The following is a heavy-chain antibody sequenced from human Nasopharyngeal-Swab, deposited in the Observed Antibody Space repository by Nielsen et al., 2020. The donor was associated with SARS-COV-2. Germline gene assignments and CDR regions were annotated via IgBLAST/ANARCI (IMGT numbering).Heavy chain of an antibody. CDR1: GFTFSSYA. D-gene: IGHD3-22*01. J-gene: IGHJ3*02. V-gene: IGHV3-23*01. CDR2: ISGSGGST. CDR3: ARRNGYYCDSSGPGLDALDI. Sequence: GESPKIPCAAPGFTFSSYAMSRVRQAPGEGLEWVSAISGSGGSTYHADPVKGRFTISRDNSKNTLYLQMNSLRAEDTAVYYCARRNGYYCDSSGPGLDALDIWGQGTMVTVSS.